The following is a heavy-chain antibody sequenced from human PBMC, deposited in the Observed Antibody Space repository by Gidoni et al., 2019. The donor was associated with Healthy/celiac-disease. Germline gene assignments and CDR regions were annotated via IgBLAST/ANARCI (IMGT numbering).Heavy chain of an antibody. V-gene: IGHV3-21*01. CDR3: ARDPVQGSSGYQNDY. CDR2: ISSSSSYI. Sequence: EVQLVESGGGLVKPGGSLRLSCAASGFTFSSYSMNWVRQAPGKGLEWVSSISSSSSYIYYADSVKGRFTISRDNAKNSLYLQMNSLRAEDTAVYYCARDPVQGSSGYQNDYWGQGTLVTVSS. D-gene: IGHD3-22*01. CDR1: GFTFSSYS. J-gene: IGHJ4*02.